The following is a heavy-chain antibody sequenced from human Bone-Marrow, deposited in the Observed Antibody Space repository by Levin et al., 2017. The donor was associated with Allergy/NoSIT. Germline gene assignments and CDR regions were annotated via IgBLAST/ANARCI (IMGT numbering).Heavy chain of an antibody. V-gene: IGHV3-23*01. J-gene: IGHJ4*02. D-gene: IGHD3-22*01. CDR2: VSGSGFRT. Sequence: GGSLRLSCAASGFTFSNYAINWVRQAPGKGLEWVSAVSGSGFRTHYADSVEGRFTISRDNSKNSVYVQMNSLRVDDTAVYYCVKGEDSSGFRFWGWGTLVTVSS. CDR3: VKGEDSSGFRF. CDR1: GFTFSNYA.